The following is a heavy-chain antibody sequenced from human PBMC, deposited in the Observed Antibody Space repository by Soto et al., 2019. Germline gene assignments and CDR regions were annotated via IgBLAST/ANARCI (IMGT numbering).Heavy chain of an antibody. CDR1: GYTLTSYG. J-gene: IGHJ4*02. D-gene: IGHD1-1*01. Sequence: QVHLVQSGAEVKKPGASVKVSCKGSGYTLTSYGITWVRQAPGQGLEWMGWISAHNGNTDYAQKPPGRVTVTRDTSTSTAYMGLRSLRSDDTAVYYCARGRYGDYWGQGALVTVSS. V-gene: IGHV1-18*01. CDR2: ISAHNGNT. CDR3: ARGRYGDY.